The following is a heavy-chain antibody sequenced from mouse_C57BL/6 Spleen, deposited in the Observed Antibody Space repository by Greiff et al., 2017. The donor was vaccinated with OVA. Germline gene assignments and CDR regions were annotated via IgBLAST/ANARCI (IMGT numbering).Heavy chain of an antibody. J-gene: IGHJ2*01. V-gene: IGHV5-6*01. CDR1: GFTFSSYG. Sequence: EVQLVESGGDLVKPGGSLKLSCAASGFTFSSYGMSWVRQTPDKRLEWVATISSGGSYTYYPDSVKGRFTISRDNAKNTLYLQMSSLKSEDTAMYYCARRGVVAYYFDYWGQGTTLTVSS. CDR3: ARRGVVAYYFDY. CDR2: ISSGGSYT. D-gene: IGHD1-1*01.